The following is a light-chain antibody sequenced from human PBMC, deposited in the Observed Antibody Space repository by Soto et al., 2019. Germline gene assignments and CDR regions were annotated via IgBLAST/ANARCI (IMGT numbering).Light chain of an antibody. Sequence: EIVMTQSPATLSVSPGERATLSCRASQSVSSNLAWYQQKPGQAPSLLIYGASTRATGIPARFSGSGSGTEFTLTISTMKSEDSAVYYCQQYNNWPPYTFGQGTKLEIK. CDR2: GAS. CDR3: QQYNNWPPYT. CDR1: QSVSSN. V-gene: IGKV3-15*01. J-gene: IGKJ2*01.